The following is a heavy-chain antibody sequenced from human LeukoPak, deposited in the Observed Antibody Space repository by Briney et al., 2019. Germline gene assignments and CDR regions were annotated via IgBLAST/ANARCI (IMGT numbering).Heavy chain of an antibody. V-gene: IGHV1-18*01. D-gene: IGHD2-2*01. J-gene: IGHJ4*02. CDR1: GYIFSRNG. Sequence: ASVKVSCKASGYIFSRNGITWVRQAPGQGLEWMGWISGYNGNTVYAQMFRDRVTMTTDTSTNTAYMDLRSLRSDDTAVYYCARSGHCSGTGCYAEGVDFWGQGTQVTVS. CDR3: ARSGHCSGTGCYAEGVDF. CDR2: ISGYNGNT.